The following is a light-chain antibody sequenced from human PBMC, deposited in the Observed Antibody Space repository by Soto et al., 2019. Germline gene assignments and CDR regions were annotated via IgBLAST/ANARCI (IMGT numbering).Light chain of an antibody. V-gene: IGLV2-11*01. CDR3: CSYAGSYTYV. J-gene: IGLJ1*01. Sequence: QSALTQPRSVSGSPGQSVTISCTGTSSDVGGYNYVSWYQQHPGKAPKLMMYDVSKRPSGVPDRFSGSKSGNTASLTISGLQAEDEADYYCCSYAGSYTYVFGTWTQLTVL. CDR2: DVS. CDR1: SSDVGGYNY.